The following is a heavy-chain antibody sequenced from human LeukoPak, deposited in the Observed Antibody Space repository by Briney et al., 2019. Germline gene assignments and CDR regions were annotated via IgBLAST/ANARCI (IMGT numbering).Heavy chain of an antibody. CDR1: GGSISSSSYY. Sequence: SETLSLTCTVSGGSISSSSYYWGWIRQPPGKGLEWIGSIYYSGSTYYNPSLKSRVTISVDTSKNQFSLKLSSVTAADTAVYYCARQRVWSGYFNWFDPWGQGTLVTVSS. CDR3: ARQRVWSGYFNWFDP. J-gene: IGHJ5*02. D-gene: IGHD3-3*01. CDR2: IYYSGST. V-gene: IGHV4-39*01.